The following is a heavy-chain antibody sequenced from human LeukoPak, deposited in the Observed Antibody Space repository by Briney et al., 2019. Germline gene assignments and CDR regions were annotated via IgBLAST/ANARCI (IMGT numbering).Heavy chain of an antibody. D-gene: IGHD6-13*01. V-gene: IGHV1-69*06. Sequence: ASVKVSCKASGGTFSSYAISWVRQAPGQGLEWMGGIIPIFGTANYAQKFQGRVTITADKSTGTAYMELSSLRSEDTAVYYCARAADSSSWYYYWGQGTLVTVSS. CDR3: ARAADSSSWYYY. CDR2: IIPIFGTA. J-gene: IGHJ4*02. CDR1: GGTFSSYA.